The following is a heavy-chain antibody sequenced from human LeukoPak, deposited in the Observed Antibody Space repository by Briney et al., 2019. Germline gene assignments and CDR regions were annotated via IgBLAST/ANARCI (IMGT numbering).Heavy chain of an antibody. V-gene: IGHV1-2*02. CDR1: GYTFTGYY. CDR2: INPNSGGT. Sequence: ASVKVSCKASGYTFTGYYMHWVRQAPGQGLEWMGWINPNSGGTNYAQKFQGRVTMTRDTSISTAYMELSRLRSDDTAVYYCARDSSGWSALVDYWVQGTLVTVSS. D-gene: IGHD6-19*01. CDR3: ARDSSGWSALVDY. J-gene: IGHJ4*02.